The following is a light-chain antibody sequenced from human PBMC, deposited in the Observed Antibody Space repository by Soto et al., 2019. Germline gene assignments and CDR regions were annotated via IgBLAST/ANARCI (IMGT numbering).Light chain of an antibody. V-gene: IGLV1-40*01. CDR2: RNN. CDR1: SFNIGANHI. CDR3: QSHDTSLRGSTV. Sequence: QSVLTQPPSVSGAPGQRVTISCIGTSFNIGANHIVTWYQQLPGAAPKLILFRNNDRPSAVPDRLSGSKSGTSASLSITGLQAEDEADYDCQSHDTSLRGSTVFGTGTKLTVL. J-gene: IGLJ1*01.